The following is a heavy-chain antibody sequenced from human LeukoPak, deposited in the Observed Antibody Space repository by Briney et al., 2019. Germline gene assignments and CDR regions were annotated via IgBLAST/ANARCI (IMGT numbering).Heavy chain of an antibody. Sequence: GGSLRPSCAASGFTFSSYWMSWVRQAPGKGLEGVANIKQDGSEKYYVDSVKGRFTISRDNAKNSLYLQMNSLRAEDTAVYYCARDEYYYGSGTLNWGQGTLVTVSS. CDR2: IKQDGSEK. V-gene: IGHV3-7*01. CDR1: GFTFSSYW. CDR3: ARDEYYYGSGTLN. D-gene: IGHD3-10*01. J-gene: IGHJ4*02.